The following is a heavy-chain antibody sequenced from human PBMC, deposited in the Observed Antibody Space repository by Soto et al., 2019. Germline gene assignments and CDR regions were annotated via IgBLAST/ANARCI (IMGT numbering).Heavy chain of an antibody. D-gene: IGHD6-19*01. CDR3: ASVAVAGILGI. CDR2: IYYSGST. Sequence: SETLSLTCTVSGGSISSYYWSWIRQPPGKGLEWIGYIYYSGSTNYNPSLKSRVTISVDTSKNQFSLKLSSVTAADTAVYYCASVAVAGILGIWGQGTMVTVSS. V-gene: IGHV4-59*01. J-gene: IGHJ3*02. CDR1: GGSISSYY.